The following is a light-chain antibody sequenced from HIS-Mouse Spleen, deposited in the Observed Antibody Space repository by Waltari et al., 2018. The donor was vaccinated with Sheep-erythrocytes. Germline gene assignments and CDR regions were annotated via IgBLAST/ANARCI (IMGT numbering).Light chain of an antibody. Sequence: QAVLTQPSSLSASPGASASPTCPLRSRIDAGPYRISWYHQKPGSPHKYLLRYTSDSDTQQGSGVPSRFSGSKDASANAGILLISGLQSEDEADYYCMIWHSSAWVFGGGTKLTVL. CDR2: YTSDSDT. CDR3: MIWHSSAWV. V-gene: IGLV5-45*03. CDR1: SRIDAGPYR. J-gene: IGLJ3*02.